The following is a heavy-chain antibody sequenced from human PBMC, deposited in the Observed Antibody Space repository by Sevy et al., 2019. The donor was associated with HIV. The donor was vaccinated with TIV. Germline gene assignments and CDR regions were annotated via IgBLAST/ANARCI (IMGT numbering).Heavy chain of an antibody. V-gene: IGHV1-69*13. J-gene: IGHJ2*01. CDR1: GGTFSTYA. CDR2: ISPIYGKT. Sequence: ASVKVSCKASGGTFSTYAISWVRQAPGQGLEWMGGISPIYGKTTYVQKFHGRVTITADESTSTAYMELSGLRSEDTAVYYCAGSYYYVAGSVPYWYFDLWGRGTLVTVSS. CDR3: AGSYYYVAGSVPYWYFDL. D-gene: IGHD3-10*01.